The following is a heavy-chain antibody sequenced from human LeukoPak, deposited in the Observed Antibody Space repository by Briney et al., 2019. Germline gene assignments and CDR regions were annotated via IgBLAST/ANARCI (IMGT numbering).Heavy chain of an antibody. CDR2: IYSGGST. J-gene: IGHJ4*02. CDR3: AVRQGGSYTGESDY. CDR1: GFTVSSNY. V-gene: IGHV3-53*01. D-gene: IGHD3-10*01. Sequence: PGGSLRLSCAASGFTVSSNYMSWVRQAPGKGLEWVSVIYSGGSTSYADSVKGRFTISRDNSKNTLYLQMNSLRAEDTAVYYCAVRQGGSYTGESDYWGQGTLVTVSS.